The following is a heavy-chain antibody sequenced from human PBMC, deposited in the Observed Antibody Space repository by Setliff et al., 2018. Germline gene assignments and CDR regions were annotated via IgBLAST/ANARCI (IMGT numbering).Heavy chain of an antibody. CDR3: ARGGGRIRQLGATGVHTFDI. V-gene: IGHV4-34*01. D-gene: IGHD1-26*01. J-gene: IGHJ3*02. Sequence: SETLSLTCAVYGGSFSGYYWSWIRQPPGKGLEWIGEINHTGSTNYSPSLKSRCTISVDTSTNQFSLERSSVTAADTAAYYCARGGGRIRQLGATGVHTFDIWGQGTVVTVSS. CDR1: GGSFSGYY. CDR2: INHTGST.